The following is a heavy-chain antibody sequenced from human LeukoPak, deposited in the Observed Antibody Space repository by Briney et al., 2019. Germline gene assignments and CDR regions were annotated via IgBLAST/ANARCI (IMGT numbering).Heavy chain of an antibody. CDR1: GITFSSYW. Sequence: SGGSLRLSCAGSGITFSSYWMHWVRQAPGKGLVWVSRINSDGRSTNYADSVKGRFTISRDNAMNTLYLQMNSLRAEDTAVYYCARSAYPGNSVIEDWGRGTLVTVSS. J-gene: IGHJ4*02. CDR3: ARSAYPGNSVIED. V-gene: IGHV3-74*01. D-gene: IGHD4-23*01. CDR2: INSDGRST.